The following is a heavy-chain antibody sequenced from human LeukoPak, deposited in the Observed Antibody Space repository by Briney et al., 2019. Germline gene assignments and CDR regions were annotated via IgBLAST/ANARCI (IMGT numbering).Heavy chain of an antibody. D-gene: IGHD1-14*01. V-gene: IGHV4-59*01. CDR3: ASHYRGYYYYYMDV. CDR1: GDSISGYY. J-gene: IGHJ6*03. CDR2: VFYSGST. Sequence: SETLSLTCTVSGDSISGYYWSWIRQPPGKGLEWIGYVFYSGSTTYNPSLKSRVTISVDTSKNQFSLKLSSVTAADTAAYYCASHYRGYYYYYMDVWGKGTTVTVSS.